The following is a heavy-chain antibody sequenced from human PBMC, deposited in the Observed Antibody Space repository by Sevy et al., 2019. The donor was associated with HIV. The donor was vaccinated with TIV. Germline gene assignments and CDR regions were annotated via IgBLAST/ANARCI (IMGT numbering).Heavy chain of an antibody. D-gene: IGHD4-17*01. J-gene: IGHJ4*02. CDR1: GGTFVGHY. CDR2: INHSGTV. CDR3: AKTATVTISALDS. Sequence: SETLSLTCDVFGGTFVGHYWTWIRQTPGKGLEWIGEINHSGTVNYNPSLKSRATISVDTSNKQFSLRLNSVTAADTAVYYCAKTATVTISALDSWGQGTLVTVSS. V-gene: IGHV4-34*08.